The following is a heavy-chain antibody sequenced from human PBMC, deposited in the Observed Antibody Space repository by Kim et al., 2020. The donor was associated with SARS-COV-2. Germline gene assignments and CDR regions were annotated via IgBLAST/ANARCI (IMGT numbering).Heavy chain of an antibody. D-gene: IGHD2-2*01. J-gene: IGHJ4*02. CDR3: AGDRQVVPDAMGFDY. V-gene: IGHV1-46*01. Sequence: QKFQGRVTMARDTSPSTVYMELSRLRSEDTAVYYCAGDRQVVPDAMGFDYWGQGTLVTVSS.